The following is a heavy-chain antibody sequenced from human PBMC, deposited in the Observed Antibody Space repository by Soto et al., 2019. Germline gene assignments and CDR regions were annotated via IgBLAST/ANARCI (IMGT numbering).Heavy chain of an antibody. CDR2: IRYDGSNK. CDR1: GFTFSSYG. CDR3: ARDPIEYSGSYEGGFDP. D-gene: IGHD1-26*01. Sequence: GGSLRLSCAASGFTFSSYGMHWVRQAPGKGLEWVAVIRYDGSNKYYADSVKGRFTISRDNSKNTLYLQMNSLRAEDTAVYYCARDPIEYSGSYEGGFDPWGQGTLVTVSS. J-gene: IGHJ5*02. V-gene: IGHV3-33*01.